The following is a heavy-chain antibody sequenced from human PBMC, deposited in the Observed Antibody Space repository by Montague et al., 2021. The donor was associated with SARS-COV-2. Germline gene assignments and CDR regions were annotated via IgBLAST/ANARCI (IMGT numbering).Heavy chain of an antibody. D-gene: IGHD5-18*01. CDR3: ARDQGGYSYNDY. CDR2: ISFDGTNK. CDR1: GFTFTSYA. Sequence: SLRLSCAASGFTFTSYAMHWVRQAPGKGLEWVAVISFDGTNKYYTVSVKGRFTISRDNSKNTLYLQMHSVRPEDTAVYYCARDQGGYSYNDYWGQGTLVTVSS. J-gene: IGHJ4*02. V-gene: IGHV3-30-3*01.